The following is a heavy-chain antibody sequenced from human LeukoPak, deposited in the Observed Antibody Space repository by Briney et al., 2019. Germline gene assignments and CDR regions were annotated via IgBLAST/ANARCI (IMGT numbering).Heavy chain of an antibody. D-gene: IGHD2-15*01. Sequence: GGSLRLSCAVSGFTVTTNYMSWVRQAPGKGLEWVSIIHRDGSTYYADSVKGRFTTSRDNSKNTLYIQMNSLRAEDTGVYYCARDGEHVLAHDFWGQGTLVTVSS. CDR1: GFTVTTNY. CDR3: ARDGEHVLAHDF. J-gene: IGHJ4*02. V-gene: IGHV3-66*01. CDR2: IHRDGST.